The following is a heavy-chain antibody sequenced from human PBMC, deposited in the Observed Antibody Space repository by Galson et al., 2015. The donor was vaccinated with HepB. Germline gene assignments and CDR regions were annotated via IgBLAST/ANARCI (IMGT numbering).Heavy chain of an antibody. J-gene: IGHJ4*02. D-gene: IGHD3-3*01. Sequence: SLRLSCAASGFTFNDYYMTWIRQAPGKGLEWVANIDQDGSEKHYVVSVEGRFTISRDNAKNLVFLQMNRLRAEDTAIYYCARTPRWAYDYWGQGTLVTVSS. CDR3: ARTPRWAYDY. V-gene: IGHV3-7*01. CDR2: IDQDGSEK. CDR1: GFTFNDYY.